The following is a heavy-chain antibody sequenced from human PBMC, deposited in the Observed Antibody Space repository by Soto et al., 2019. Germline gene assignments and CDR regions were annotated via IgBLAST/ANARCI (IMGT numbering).Heavy chain of an antibody. J-gene: IGHJ4*02. D-gene: IGHD6-25*01. CDR1: GFIFNNYW. CDR2: INGDGSTT. Sequence: PGESLKISCAASGFIFNNYWMHWVRQAPGKGLVWVARINGDGSTTTYVDSVKGRFTISRDNAKNTVYLQMNSLRAEDTAVYYCARGSGPRGRPYWGQGILVTAPQ. V-gene: IGHV3-74*01. CDR3: ARGSGPRGRPY.